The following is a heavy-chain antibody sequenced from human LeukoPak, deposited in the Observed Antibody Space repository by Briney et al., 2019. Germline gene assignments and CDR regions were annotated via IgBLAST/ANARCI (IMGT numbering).Heavy chain of an antibody. Sequence: GGSLRLSXAAXXFTVSSSYMSWVRQAPGEGLEWVSVIYSGGTPYYADSVKGRFTISRDHSKNTLYLQMNSLRAEDTAVYYCARAQTSPEGYYYYYYMDVWGKGTTVTVSS. J-gene: IGHJ6*03. CDR2: IYSGGTP. CDR1: XFTVSSSY. CDR3: ARAQTSPEGYYYYYYMDV. V-gene: IGHV3-53*01.